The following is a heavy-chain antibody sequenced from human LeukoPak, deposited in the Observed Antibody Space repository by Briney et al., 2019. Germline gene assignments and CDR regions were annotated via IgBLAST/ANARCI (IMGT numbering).Heavy chain of an antibody. CDR1: GGSFSGYY. J-gene: IGHJ4*02. CDR2: INHSGST. Sequence: SETLSLTCAVYGGSFSGYYWSWIRQPPGKGLEWIGEINHSGSTNYNPSLKSRVTISVDTSKNQFSLKLSSVTAADTAVYYCATTTGYGWGNYWGQGTLVTVSS. CDR3: ATTTGYGWGNY. V-gene: IGHV4-34*01. D-gene: IGHD3-10*01.